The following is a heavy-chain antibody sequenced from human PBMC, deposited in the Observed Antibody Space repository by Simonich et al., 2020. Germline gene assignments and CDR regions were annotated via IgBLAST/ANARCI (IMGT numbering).Heavy chain of an antibody. D-gene: IGHD3-10*01. Sequence: EVQLVESGGGLVQPGGSLRLSCAASGFTFSSYWMSWVRQAPGKGLEWGANRKQDGSGKYYVDSVKGRFTISRDNAKNSLYLQMNSLRAEDTAVYYCARDREVYGSGSYYNYWGQGTLVTVSS. CDR1: GFTFSSYW. CDR3: ARDREVYGSGSYYNY. J-gene: IGHJ4*02. V-gene: IGHV3-7*01. CDR2: RKQDGSGK.